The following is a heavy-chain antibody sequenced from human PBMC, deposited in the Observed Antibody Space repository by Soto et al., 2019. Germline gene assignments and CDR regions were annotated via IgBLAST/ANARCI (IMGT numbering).Heavy chain of an antibody. D-gene: IGHD6-25*01. J-gene: IGHJ1*01. CDR2: ISAFNGDT. Sequence: QVQLVQSGTEVKKPGASVNVSCKAFGYTFTSYGFSWVRQVPGQGLESLGWISAFNGDTHYSQTMKGRLTVTTDTATTSVNMELTSLTPADTAVYYCTREAGRQRMVPYDWGQGTLVTVS. CDR1: GYTFTSYG. CDR3: TREAGRQRMVPYD. V-gene: IGHV1-18*01.